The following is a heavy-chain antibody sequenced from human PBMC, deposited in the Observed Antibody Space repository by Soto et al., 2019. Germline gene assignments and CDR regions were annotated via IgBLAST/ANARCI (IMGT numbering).Heavy chain of an antibody. D-gene: IGHD1-7*01. CDR2: IYPGDSDT. CDR1: GYNFTSYW. J-gene: IGHJ6*02. V-gene: IGHV5-51*01. Sequence: LGESLKISCKGSGYNFTSYWIVWVRQMPGKGLEWMGIIYPGDSDTRYSPSFQGQVSISADKSISTAYLQWSSLKASDTAIYYCARRTGTTGYYYGMDVWGQGTTVTVSS. CDR3: ARRTGTTGYYYGMDV.